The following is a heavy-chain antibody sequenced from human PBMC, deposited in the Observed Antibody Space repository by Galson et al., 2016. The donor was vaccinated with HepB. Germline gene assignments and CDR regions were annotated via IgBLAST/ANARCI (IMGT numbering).Heavy chain of an antibody. CDR1: GGSVRGFY. V-gene: IGHV4-34*01. J-gene: IGHJ2*01. CDR3: ARALVGVQYWYFDV. CDR2: TNPSGST. D-gene: IGHD2-15*01. Sequence: SETLSLTCAVYGGSVRGFYWNWIRQSPGKGLEWIGATNPSGSTNYNPSLKSRVTMSADTSKNQFSLELTSVTAADTAAYFCARALVGVQYWYFDVWGRGTQVTVSS.